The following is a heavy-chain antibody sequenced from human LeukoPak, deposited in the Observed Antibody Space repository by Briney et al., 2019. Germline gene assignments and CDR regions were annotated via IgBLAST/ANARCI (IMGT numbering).Heavy chain of an antibody. V-gene: IGHV4-61*01. J-gene: IGHJ3*02. CDR3: ATARSDDVFDI. Sequence: PSETLSLTCSVSGGSVNSGTYCWSWIRQPPGKGLEWIGCIYYSGSTNYNPSLKSRVTISVDTSKNRFSLKLSSVTAADTALYFCATARSDDVFDIWGQGTMVTVSS. CDR1: GGSVNSGTYC. CDR2: IYYSGST.